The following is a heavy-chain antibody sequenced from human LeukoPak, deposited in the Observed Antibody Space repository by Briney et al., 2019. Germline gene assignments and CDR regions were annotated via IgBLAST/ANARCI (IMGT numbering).Heavy chain of an antibody. CDR3: ARRMDYYNLGSLNWFDP. CDR1: GGSISSTSYY. CDR2: IYYSGST. J-gene: IGHJ5*02. Sequence: SETLSLTCTVSGGSISSTSYYWDWIRQPTGKGLEWISGIYYSGSTYYSPSLKSRVTISVDTSRNQFSLKLSSVTAADTAVYYCARRMDYYNLGSLNWFDPWGQGTLVTVSS. D-gene: IGHD3-10*01. V-gene: IGHV4-39*01.